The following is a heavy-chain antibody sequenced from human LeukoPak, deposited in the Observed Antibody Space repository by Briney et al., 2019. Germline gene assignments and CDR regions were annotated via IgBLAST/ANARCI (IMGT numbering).Heavy chain of an antibody. V-gene: IGHV4-34*01. Sequence: PSETLSLTCAVYGGSFSGYCWSWIRQPPGKGLEWIGEINHSGSTNYNPSLKSRVTISVDTSKNQFSLKLSPVTAADTAVYYCARFPYYDYVWGSYRYSFDYWGQGTLVTVSS. CDR3: ARFPYYDYVWGSYRYSFDY. J-gene: IGHJ4*02. D-gene: IGHD3-16*02. CDR2: INHSGST. CDR1: GGSFSGYC.